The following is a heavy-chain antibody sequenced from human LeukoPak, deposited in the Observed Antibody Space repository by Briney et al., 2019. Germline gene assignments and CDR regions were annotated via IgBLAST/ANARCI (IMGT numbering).Heavy chain of an antibody. D-gene: IGHD3-22*01. CDR3: ARQPTYYYDGSGYYSLDY. Sequence: ASVKVSCKASGGTFSSYAISWVRQAPGQGLEWMGGINPNSGGTNYAQKFQGRVTMTRDTSISTAYMELSRLRSDDTAVYYCARQPTYYYDGSGYYSLDYWGQGTLVTVSS. J-gene: IGHJ4*02. V-gene: IGHV1-2*02. CDR2: INPNSGGT. CDR1: GGTFSSYA.